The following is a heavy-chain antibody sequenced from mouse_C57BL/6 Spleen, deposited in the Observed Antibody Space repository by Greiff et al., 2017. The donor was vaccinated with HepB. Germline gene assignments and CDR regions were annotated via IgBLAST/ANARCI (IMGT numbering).Heavy chain of an antibody. CDR1: GFTFSDFY. V-gene: IGHV7-1*01. CDR2: SSNKDNDNTT. J-gene: IGHJ1*03. Sequence: EVMLVESGGGLVQSGRSLRLSCATSGFTFSDFYMEWVRQAPGKGLEWIAASSNKDNDNTTEYSAAVKGRFIVSRDTSQSILYLQMNALRAEDTAIYYCERAIDDGYYWYFDVWGTGTTVTVSS. CDR3: ERAIDDGYYWYFDV. D-gene: IGHD2-3*01.